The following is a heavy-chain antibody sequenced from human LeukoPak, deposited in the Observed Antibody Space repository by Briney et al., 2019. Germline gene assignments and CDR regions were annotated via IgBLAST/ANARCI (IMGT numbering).Heavy chain of an antibody. J-gene: IGHJ4*02. CDR1: GYAFTHHG. Sequence: ASVKVSCKASGYAFTHHGISWVRQAPGQGLEWMAWISCYNGDTHYAQKFQGRVTLTTDTSTTTAFMELRSLRSDDTAVYYCARDPTNTSGRYAYFNSWGQGTLVTVSS. D-gene: IGHD6-19*01. CDR3: ARDPTNTSGRYAYFNS. V-gene: IGHV1-18*01. CDR2: ISCYNGDT.